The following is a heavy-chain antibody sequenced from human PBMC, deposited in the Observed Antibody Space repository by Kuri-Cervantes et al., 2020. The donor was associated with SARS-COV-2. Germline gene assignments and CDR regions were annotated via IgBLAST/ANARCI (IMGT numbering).Heavy chain of an antibody. D-gene: IGHD6-19*01. CDR3: ARDPTPGIAVAGPWGSFDY. CDR2: INWNGGST. V-gene: IGHV3-20*04. J-gene: IGHJ4*02. Sequence: SCAACGITSDDYGMCWVRQAPGKGQEWVSGINWNGGSTGYADSVEGRVTISRDNAKKSLYLQMNSLRAEDTALYYWARDPTPGIAVAGPWGSFDYWGQGTLVTVSS. CDR1: GITSDDYG.